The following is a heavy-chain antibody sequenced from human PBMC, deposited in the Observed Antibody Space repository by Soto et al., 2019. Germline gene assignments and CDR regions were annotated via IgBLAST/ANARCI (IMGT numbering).Heavy chain of an antibody. CDR2: INPNSGGK. Sequence: QVQLVQSGAEVKKPGASVKVSCKASGYTFTGYYMHWVRQAPGQGLEWMGWINPNSGGKNYAQKFQGRYTMTRDTSISTAYMELSRLRSDDTAVYYCARGGGGFVVVVAASDAFDIWGQGTMVTVSS. V-gene: IGHV1-2*02. D-gene: IGHD2-15*01. CDR3: ARGGGGFVVVVAASDAFDI. J-gene: IGHJ3*02. CDR1: GYTFTGYY.